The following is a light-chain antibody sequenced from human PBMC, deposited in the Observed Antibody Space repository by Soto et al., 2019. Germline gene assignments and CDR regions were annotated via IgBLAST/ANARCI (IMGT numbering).Light chain of an antibody. CDR3: SSYTSTSTYV. J-gene: IGLJ1*01. CDR2: DVS. V-gene: IGLV2-14*01. Sequence: QSVPTQPASVSGSPGQSIAISCTGTSSDVGGYNYVCWYQQHPGKAPKLMIYDVSNRPSGVSDRFSGSKSGNTASLTISGIQAEDEADYYCSSYTSTSTYVFGTGTKVTVL. CDR1: SSDVGGYNY.